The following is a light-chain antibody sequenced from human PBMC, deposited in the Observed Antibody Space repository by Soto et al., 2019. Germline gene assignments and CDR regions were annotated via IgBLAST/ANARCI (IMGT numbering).Light chain of an antibody. J-gene: IGKJ1*01. V-gene: IGKV3-15*01. Sequence: TQSATALTESPGERATLSCRASQSVSSNLAWYQQKPGQAPRLLIYGASARATGIPARFSGRGSGTEFTLTSSILQAEDFAVYCWQRNNWPQSTFGQGTKVDIK. CDR2: GAS. CDR1: QSVSSN. CDR3: QRNNWPQST.